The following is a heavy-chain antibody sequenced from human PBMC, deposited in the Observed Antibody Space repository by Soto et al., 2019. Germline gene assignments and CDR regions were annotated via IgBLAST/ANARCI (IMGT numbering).Heavy chain of an antibody. CDR1: GFTFSSYG. CDR3: AKDQAAGGTISRYFQD. J-gene: IGHJ1*01. CDR2: ISGGGGTT. Sequence: GGSLRPSCEASGFTFSSYGMSWVRQAPGKGLEWVSGISGGGGTTYYADSVKGRFTISRDNSKNTLYLQVNSLRAEDTAVYYCAKDQAAGGTISRYFQDWGQGTLVTVSS. D-gene: IGHD6-13*01. V-gene: IGHV3-23*01.